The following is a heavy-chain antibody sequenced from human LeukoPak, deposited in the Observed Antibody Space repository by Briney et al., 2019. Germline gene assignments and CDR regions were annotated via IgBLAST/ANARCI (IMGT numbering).Heavy chain of an antibody. D-gene: IGHD2-8*01. Sequence: SVKVSCKASGGTFSSYAISWVRQAPGQGLEWMGGIIPIFGTANYAQKFQGRVTITADESTSTAYMELSSLRSEDTAVYYCASGLGTYFTNGVCSKLPYFDYWGQGTLVTVSS. CDR1: GGTFSSYA. V-gene: IGHV1-69*01. CDR2: IIPIFGTA. J-gene: IGHJ4*02. CDR3: ASGLGTYFTNGVCSKLPYFDY.